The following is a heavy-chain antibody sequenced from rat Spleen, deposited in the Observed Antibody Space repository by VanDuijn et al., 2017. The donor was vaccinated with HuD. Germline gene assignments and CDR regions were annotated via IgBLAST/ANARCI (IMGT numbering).Heavy chain of an antibody. CDR1: GFTFINYD. V-gene: IGHV5-25*01. Sequence: EVQLVESGGGLVQPGRSLKLSCAASGFTFINYDMAWVRQAPAKGLEWVASISTGAGNTYYRDSVKGRFTFSRDNAKTTLYLQMDSLRSEDTATYYCARHDYSSYIYVYVMDAWGQGASVTVSS. CDR3: ARHDYSSYIYVYVMDA. J-gene: IGHJ4*01. D-gene: IGHD1-2*01. CDR2: ISTGAGNT.